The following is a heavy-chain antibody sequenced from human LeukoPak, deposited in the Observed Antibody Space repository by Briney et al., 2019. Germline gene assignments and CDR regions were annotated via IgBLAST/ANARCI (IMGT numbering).Heavy chain of an antibody. CDR3: ARDGAASTVTFIRYAFDI. CDR2: IYYSGST. CDR1: GGSISSGGYY. Sequence: ASQTLSLTCTVSGGSISSGGYYWSWIRQHPGKGLEWNGYIYYSGSTYYNPSLKSRVTISVDTSKNQFSLKLSSVTAADTAVYYCARDGAASTVTFIRYAFDIWGQGTMVTVSS. J-gene: IGHJ3*02. V-gene: IGHV4-31*03. D-gene: IGHD4-17*01.